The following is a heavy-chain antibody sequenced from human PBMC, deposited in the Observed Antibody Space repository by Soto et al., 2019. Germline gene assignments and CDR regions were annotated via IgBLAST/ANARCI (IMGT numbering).Heavy chain of an antibody. Sequence: PGGSLRLSCAASGFTFSIYAMHWVRQAPGKGLEWVAVISYDDVSNKYYTDSVKGRFTISRDNSKNTLYLQMNGLRAEDTALYYCAKDTRAYSNYVYTFDIWGQGTMVTVSS. CDR1: GFTFSIYA. V-gene: IGHV3-30-3*01. CDR2: ISYDDVSNK. CDR3: AKDTRAYSNYVYTFDI. D-gene: IGHD4-4*01. J-gene: IGHJ3*02.